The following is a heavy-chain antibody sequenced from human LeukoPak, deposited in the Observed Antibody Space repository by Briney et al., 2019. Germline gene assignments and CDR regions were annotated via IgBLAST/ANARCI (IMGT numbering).Heavy chain of an antibody. CDR3: ARDRSRGLQQLVLYY. V-gene: IGHV4-39*07. CDR2: IYYSGST. CDR1: VGSISSSSYY. Sequence: SETLSLTCTVSVGSISSSSYYWGWIRQPPGKGLERIGSIYYSGSTYYNPSLKSRVTISVETSKNQFSLKLSSVTAADTAVYYCARDRSRGLQQLVLYYWGQGTLVTVSS. D-gene: IGHD6-13*01. J-gene: IGHJ4*02.